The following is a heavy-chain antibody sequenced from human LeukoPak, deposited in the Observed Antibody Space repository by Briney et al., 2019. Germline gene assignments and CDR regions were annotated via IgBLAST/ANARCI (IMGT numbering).Heavy chain of an antibody. CDR3: VKDLSGSTVTTKYFDY. J-gene: IGHJ4*02. Sequence: PGGSLRLSCSASGFPFSSHAMLWVRQAPGRGLEYVSDFSSNGGSTYYADSVKGRFTISRDNSKNTLYLQMSSLRAEDTAVYYCVKDLSGSTVTTKYFDYWGQGTLVTVSS. D-gene: IGHD4-17*01. CDR1: GFPFSSHA. V-gene: IGHV3-64D*06. CDR2: FSSNGGST.